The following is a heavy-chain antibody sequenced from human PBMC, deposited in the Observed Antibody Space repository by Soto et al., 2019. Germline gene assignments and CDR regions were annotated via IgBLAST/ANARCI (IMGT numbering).Heavy chain of an antibody. V-gene: IGHV1-69*01. D-gene: IGHD5-18*01. CDR3: ATGGYSYAFLWFDP. CDR2: IIPIFGTA. CDR1: GGTFSSYA. Sequence: QVQLVQSGAEVKKPGSSVKVSCKASGGTFSSYAISWVRQAPGPGLEWMGGIIPIFGTANYAQQFQGRVTITADESTSTAYMELSSLRSEDTAVYYCATGGYSYAFLWFDPWGQGTLVTVSS. J-gene: IGHJ5*02.